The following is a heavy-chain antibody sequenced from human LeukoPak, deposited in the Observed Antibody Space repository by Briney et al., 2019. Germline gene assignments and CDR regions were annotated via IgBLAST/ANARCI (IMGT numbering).Heavy chain of an antibody. CDR3: AKDRYYYDSSGYYYFDY. Sequence: GGSLRLSCAASGFTFSSYGMSWVRQAPGKGLEWVSAISGSGGSTYYADSVKGRFTISRDNSENTLYLQMNSLRAEDTAVYYCAKDRYYYDSSGYYYFDYWGQGTLVTVSS. CDR1: GFTFSSYG. D-gene: IGHD3-22*01. J-gene: IGHJ4*02. V-gene: IGHV3-23*01. CDR2: ISGSGGST.